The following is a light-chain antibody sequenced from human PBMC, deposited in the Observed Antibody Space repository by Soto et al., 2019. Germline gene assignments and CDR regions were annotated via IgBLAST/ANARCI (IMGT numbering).Light chain of an antibody. Sequence: QSALTQPASVSGSPGQSITISCTGTSSDIGGYNYVYWFQQHPGKAPKLMIYDVSTRPSGVSDRFSGSKSGNTASLTISGLQAEDEADYYCSSYTSGITVVFGGGTKLTVL. CDR3: SSYTSGITVV. CDR2: DVS. V-gene: IGLV2-14*01. J-gene: IGLJ2*01. CDR1: SSDIGGYNY.